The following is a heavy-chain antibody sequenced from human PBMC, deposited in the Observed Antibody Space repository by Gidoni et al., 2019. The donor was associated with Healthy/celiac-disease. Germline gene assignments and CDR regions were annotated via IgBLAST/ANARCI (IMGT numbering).Heavy chain of an antibody. CDR3: ARAGYSSSWSYYYFDY. CDR2: ISSSGSTI. J-gene: IGHJ4*02. Sequence: QVQLVGSGGGLVKPGGSLRLSCAASGFTFRDYYMSWIRQAPGKGLEWVSYISSSGSTIYYADSVKGRFTISRDNAKNSLYLQMNSLRAEDTAVYYCARAGYSSSWSYYYFDYWGQGTLVTVSS. CDR1: GFTFRDYY. D-gene: IGHD6-13*01. V-gene: IGHV3-11*01.